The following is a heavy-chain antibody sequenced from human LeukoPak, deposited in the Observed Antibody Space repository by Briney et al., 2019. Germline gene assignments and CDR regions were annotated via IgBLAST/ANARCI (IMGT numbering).Heavy chain of an antibody. J-gene: IGHJ5*02. CDR2: IYDSGST. CDR3: ARYSSSSFDP. D-gene: IGHD6-13*01. Sequence: SETLSLTCTVSGGSIRSSYYYWGWIRQPPGKGLEWIGSIYDSGSTYYNPSLKSRVTISVDTSKNQFSLKLNSVTAADTAVYYCARYSSSSFDPWGQGTLVTVSS. V-gene: IGHV4-39*07. CDR1: GGSIRSSYYY.